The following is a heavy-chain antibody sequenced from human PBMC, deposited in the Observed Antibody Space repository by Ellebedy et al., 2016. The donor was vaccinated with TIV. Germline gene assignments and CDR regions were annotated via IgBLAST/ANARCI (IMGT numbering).Heavy chain of an antibody. CDR1: GFTFSDYA. V-gene: IGHV3-64D*06. Sequence: GESLKISXSASGFTFSDYAMHWVRQAPGKGLEYVSAISSNGGSTYYADSVKGRFTISRDNSKNTLYLQMSSLRAEDTAVYYCVKDSYVTDVWGQGTTVTVSS. CDR3: VKDSYVTDV. CDR2: ISSNGGST. J-gene: IGHJ6*02.